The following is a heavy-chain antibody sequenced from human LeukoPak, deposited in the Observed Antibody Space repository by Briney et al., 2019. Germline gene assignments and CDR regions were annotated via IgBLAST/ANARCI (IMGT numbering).Heavy chain of an antibody. Sequence: KSGGSLRLSCAASGFTFSSYSMNWVRQAPGKGLDWGSFISSSSSYIYYADSVKGRFTISRDNAKNSLYLQMNSLRAEDTAVYYCARDRCSSTRSWCYYMDVWGKGTTVTVSS. D-gene: IGHD2-2*01. J-gene: IGHJ6*03. CDR3: ARDRCSSTRSWCYYMDV. CDR2: ISSSSSYI. CDR1: GFTFSSYS. V-gene: IGHV3-21*01.